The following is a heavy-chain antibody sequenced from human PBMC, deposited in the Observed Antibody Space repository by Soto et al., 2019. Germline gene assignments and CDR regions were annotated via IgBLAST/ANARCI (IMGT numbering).Heavy chain of an antibody. CDR1: GGSISSGGYY. D-gene: IGHD5-12*01. J-gene: IGHJ6*03. CDR2: IYYSGST. V-gene: IGHV4-31*03. CDR3: ARFRGGYSGYERKVYYYYYMDV. Sequence: PSETLSLTCTVSGGSISSGGYYWSWIRQHPGKGLEWIGYIYYSGSTYYNPSLKSRVTISVDTSKNQFSLKLSSVTAADTAVYYCARFRGGYSGYERKVYYYYYMDVWGKGTTVTVSS.